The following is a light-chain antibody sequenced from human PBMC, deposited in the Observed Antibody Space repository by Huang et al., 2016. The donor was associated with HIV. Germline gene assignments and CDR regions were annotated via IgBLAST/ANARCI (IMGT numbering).Light chain of an antibody. CDR1: QSVYSSSTRKDY. Sequence: DIIMTQSPDSLAVSLGERATLNCRSSQSVYSSSTRKDYMAWFQQKPGQPPRLLLFLESTREAGVPDRFSGSGSGTHFTLTIANLEAEDAAIYYCQQYYSSPQTFGQGTRVEVK. CDR3: QQYYSSPQT. J-gene: IGKJ1*01. CDR2: LES. V-gene: IGKV4-1*01.